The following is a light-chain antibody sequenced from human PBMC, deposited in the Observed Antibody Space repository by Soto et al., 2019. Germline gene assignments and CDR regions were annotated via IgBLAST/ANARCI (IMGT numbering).Light chain of an antibody. CDR1: SSDVGGYNY. J-gene: IGLJ1*01. Sequence: QSVLTQPPSASGSPGQSFTISCTGTSSDVGGYNYVSWYQQHPSKAPKLMIYEVSRRPSGVPGRFSGSKSGNTASLTVSGLQAEDEADYYCSSYAGSNNYVFGTGTKVTVL. CDR3: SSYAGSNNYV. CDR2: EVS. V-gene: IGLV2-8*01.